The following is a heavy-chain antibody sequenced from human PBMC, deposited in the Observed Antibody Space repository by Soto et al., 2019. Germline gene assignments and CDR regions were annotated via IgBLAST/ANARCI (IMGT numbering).Heavy chain of an antibody. Sequence: ASETLSLTCTVSGGSISSYYWSWIRQPAGKGLEWIGRIYTSGSTNYNPSLKSRVTMSVDTSKNQFSLKLSSVTAADTAVYYCARELSPYYYGSGSYFGMDVWGQGTTVTVSS. CDR2: IYTSGST. CDR1: GGSISSYY. J-gene: IGHJ6*02. CDR3: ARELSPYYYGSGSYFGMDV. V-gene: IGHV4-4*07. D-gene: IGHD3-10*01.